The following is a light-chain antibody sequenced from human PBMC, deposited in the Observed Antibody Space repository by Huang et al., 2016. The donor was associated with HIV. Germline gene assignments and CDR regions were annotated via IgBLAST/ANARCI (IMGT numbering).Light chain of an antibody. CDR3: QQYNNWLLS. CDR2: GSS. V-gene: IGKV3-15*01. J-gene: IGKJ4*01. Sequence: IVMTRSPATLSVSPGERVTVSCRANRSVSSNLAWYQQRPGHAHRLLIYGSSTRAPGIPARFSGSGSGTDFSLTISSLQSEDFALYYCQQYNNWLLSVGGGTRVDI. CDR1: RSVSSN.